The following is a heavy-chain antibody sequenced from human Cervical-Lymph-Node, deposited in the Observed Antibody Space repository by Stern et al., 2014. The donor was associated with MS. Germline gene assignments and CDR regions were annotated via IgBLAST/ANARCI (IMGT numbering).Heavy chain of an antibody. D-gene: IGHD3-22*01. V-gene: IGHV3-7*01. CDR1: GFTFRNYW. J-gene: IGHJ3*01. CDR2: IKQDGDEK. Sequence: EVQLVESGGGLVQPGGSVRLSCAASGFTFRNYWMNWVRQAPGKGLQWVDHIKQDGDEKFYVDSVKGRFTISRDNANNSLFLQMNSLRAEDTAVYYCARGPQDYYDGSAYHYGDDAFDVWGQGTMVTVSS. CDR3: ARGPQDYYDGSAYHYGDDAFDV.